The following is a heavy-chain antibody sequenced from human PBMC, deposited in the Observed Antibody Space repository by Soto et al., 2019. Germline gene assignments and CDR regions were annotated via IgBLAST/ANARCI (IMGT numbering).Heavy chain of an antibody. CDR2: IYYSGST. V-gene: IGHV4-59*01. J-gene: IGHJ6*02. Sequence: SETLSLTCTVSGGSISSYYWSWIRQPPGKGLEWIGYIYYSGSTNYNPSLKSRVTISVDTSKNQFSLKLSSVTAADMAVYYCARNLITIFGVAPYYYYYGMDVWGQGTTVTVSS. D-gene: IGHD3-3*01. CDR3: ARNLITIFGVAPYYYYYGMDV. CDR1: GGSISSYY.